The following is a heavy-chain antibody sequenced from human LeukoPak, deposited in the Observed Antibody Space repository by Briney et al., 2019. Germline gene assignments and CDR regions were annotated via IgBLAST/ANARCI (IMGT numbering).Heavy chain of an antibody. CDR1: GGSISSSSYY. CDR2: IYYSGST. CDR3: ARDAPGLNSGEIGHAFDI. V-gene: IGHV4-39*07. Sequence: SETLSLTCTVSGGSISSSSYYWGWIRQPPGKGLEWIGSIYYSGSTYYNPSLKSRVTISVDTSKNQFSLKLSSVTAADTAVYYCARDAPGLNSGEIGHAFDIWGQGTMVTVSS. J-gene: IGHJ3*02. D-gene: IGHD1-26*01.